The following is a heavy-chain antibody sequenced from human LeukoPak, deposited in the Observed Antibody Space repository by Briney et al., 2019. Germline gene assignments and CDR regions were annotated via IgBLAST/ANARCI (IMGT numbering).Heavy chain of an antibody. CDR2: ISYDGSNK. CDR3: AKDATGWGYFDL. D-gene: IGHD2-15*01. V-gene: IGHV3-30*18. Sequence: GGSLRLSCAASGFTFSSYGMHWVRQAPGKGLEWVAVISYDGSNKYYADSVKGRFTISRDNSKNTLYLQMNSLRAEDTAVYYCAKDATGWGYFDLWGRGTLVTVSS. J-gene: IGHJ2*01. CDR1: GFTFSSYG.